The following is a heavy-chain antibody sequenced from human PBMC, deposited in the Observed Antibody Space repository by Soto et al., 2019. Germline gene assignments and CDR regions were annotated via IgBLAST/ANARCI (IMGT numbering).Heavy chain of an antibody. CDR3: ARAKGVATIFDY. V-gene: IGHV4-59*01. D-gene: IGHD5-12*01. J-gene: IGHJ4*02. Sequence: SETLSLTCTVSGGSISSYYWSWIRQPPGKGLEWIGYIYYSGSTNYNPSLKSRVTISVDTSKNQFSLKLSSVTAADTAVYYCARAKGVATIFDYWGQGTLVTVSS. CDR2: IYYSGST. CDR1: GGSISSYY.